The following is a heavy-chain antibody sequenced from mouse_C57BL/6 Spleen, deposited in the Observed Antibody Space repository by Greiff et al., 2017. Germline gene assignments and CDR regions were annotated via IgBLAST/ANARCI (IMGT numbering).Heavy chain of an antibody. D-gene: IGHD1-1*01. CDR3: ARVLLDYYGSSPNAMDY. CDR2: IDPSDSYT. Sequence: QVQLQQPGAELVMPGASVKLSCKASGYTFTSYWMHWVKQRPGQGLEWIGEIDPSDSYTNYNQKFKGKSTLTVDKSSSTAYMQLSSLTSEDSAVYYCARVLLDYYGSSPNAMDYWGQGTSVTVSS. V-gene: IGHV1-69*01. J-gene: IGHJ4*01. CDR1: GYTFTSYW.